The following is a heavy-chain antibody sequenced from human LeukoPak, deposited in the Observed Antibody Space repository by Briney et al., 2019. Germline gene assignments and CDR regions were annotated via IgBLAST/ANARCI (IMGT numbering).Heavy chain of an antibody. J-gene: IGHJ6*03. CDR3: ARAPYGGKSGLIGYYMDV. D-gene: IGHD4-17*01. CDR2: MNPNSGNT. Sequence: ASVKVSCKASGYTFTSYDINWVRQATGQGLEWMGWMNPNSGNTGYAQKFQGRVTITRNTSISTAYMELSSLRSEDTAVYYCARAPYGGKSGLIGYYMDVWGKGTTVTVSS. V-gene: IGHV1-8*03. CDR1: GYTFTSYD.